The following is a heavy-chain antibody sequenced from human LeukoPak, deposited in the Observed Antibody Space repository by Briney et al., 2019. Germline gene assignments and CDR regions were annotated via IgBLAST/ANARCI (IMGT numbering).Heavy chain of an antibody. CDR1: GGSFSGYY. CDR3: ARGYSSGWYYFDY. Sequence: SETLSLTCAVYGGSFSGYYWSWIRQPPGKGLEWIGEINHSGSTNYNPSLKSRVTISVDTSKNQFSLNLSSVTAADTALYYCARGYSSGWYYFDYWGQGTLVTVSS. V-gene: IGHV4-34*01. D-gene: IGHD6-19*01. CDR2: INHSGST. J-gene: IGHJ4*02.